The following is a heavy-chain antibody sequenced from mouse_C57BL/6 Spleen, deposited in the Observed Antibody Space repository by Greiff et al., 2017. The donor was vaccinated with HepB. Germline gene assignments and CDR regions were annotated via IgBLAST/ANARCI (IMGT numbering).Heavy chain of an antibody. CDR1: GFTFSDYG. CDR3: ARGNYDGYLFAY. CDR2: ISSGSSTI. D-gene: IGHD2-3*01. Sequence: VQLKQSGGGLVKPGGSLKLSCAASGFTFSDYGMHWVRQAPEKGLEWVAYISSGSSTIYYADTVKGRFTISRDNAKNTLFLQMTSLRSEDTAMYYCARGNYDGYLFAYWGQGTLVTVSA. V-gene: IGHV5-17*01. J-gene: IGHJ3*01.